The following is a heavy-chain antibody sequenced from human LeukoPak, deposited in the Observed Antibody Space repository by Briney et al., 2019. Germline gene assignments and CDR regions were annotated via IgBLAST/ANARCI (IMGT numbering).Heavy chain of an antibody. CDR1: GGTFSSYA. Sequence: SVKVSCKASGGTFSSYAISWVRQAPGQGLEWMGRIIPILGIANYAQKFQGRVTITADKSTSTAYMELSSLRSEDTAVYYCARVYAQLDSWFDPWGQGTLVTVSS. CDR2: IIPILGIA. J-gene: IGHJ5*02. D-gene: IGHD6-13*01. V-gene: IGHV1-69*04. CDR3: ARVYAQLDSWFDP.